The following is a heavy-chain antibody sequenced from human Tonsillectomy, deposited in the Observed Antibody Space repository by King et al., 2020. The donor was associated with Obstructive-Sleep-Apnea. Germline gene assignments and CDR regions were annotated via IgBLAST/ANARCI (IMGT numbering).Heavy chain of an antibody. V-gene: IGHV3-30*04. CDR2: ISYDGSNE. J-gene: IGHJ4*02. D-gene: IGHD3-10*01. CDR1: GFTFSSYA. CDR3: AGADY. Sequence: VQLVESGGGVVQPGRSLRLSCAAAGFTFSSYAMYWVRQAPGKGLEWVAVISYDGSNEYYADSVKGRFTISRDISKNTLYLQMNSLRAEDTAVYYCAGADYWGQGTLVTVSS.